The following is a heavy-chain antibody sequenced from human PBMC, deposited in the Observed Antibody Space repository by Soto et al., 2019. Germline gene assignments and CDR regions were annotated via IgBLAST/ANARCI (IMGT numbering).Heavy chain of an antibody. Sequence: PSETLSLTCTVSGGSISSSSYSWGWVRQPPGKGLEWIATIYYTGNTYYNPSLMSRLTISVDTSKNHLSLKVNSVTAADMGDYYCARLGGYCSGATCYGFYGMDGWGQGTTVT. CDR2: IYYTGNT. J-gene: IGHJ6*02. D-gene: IGHD2-15*01. V-gene: IGHV4-39*02. CDR3: ARLGGYCSGATCYGFYGMDG. CDR1: GGSISSSSYS.